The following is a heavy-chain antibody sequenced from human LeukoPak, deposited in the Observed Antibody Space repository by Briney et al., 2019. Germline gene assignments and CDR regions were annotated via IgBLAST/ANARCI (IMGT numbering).Heavy chain of an antibody. CDR3: ARGNRQLVRYYYYYMDV. J-gene: IGHJ6*03. CDR1: GYTFTSYD. D-gene: IGHD6-13*01. Sequence: ASVNVSYKASGYTFTSYDINWVRQATGQGLEWMGWMNPNSGNTGYAQKFQGRVTMTRNTSISTAYMELSSLRSEDTAVYYCARGNRQLVRYYYYYMDVWGKGTTVTISS. CDR2: MNPNSGNT. V-gene: IGHV1-8*01.